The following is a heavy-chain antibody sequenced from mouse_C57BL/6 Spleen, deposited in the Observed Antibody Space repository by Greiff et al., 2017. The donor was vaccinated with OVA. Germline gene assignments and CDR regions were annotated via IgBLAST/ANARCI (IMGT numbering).Heavy chain of an antibody. CDR1: GYTFTSYW. CDR3: ARAENFDY. V-gene: IGHV1-50*01. J-gene: IGHJ2*01. CDR2: IDPSDSYT. Sequence: VKLQQPGAELVKPGASVKLSCKASGYTFTSYWMQWVKQRPGQGLEWIGEIDPSDSYTNYNKKFKGKATLTVDTSSRTAYMQLSSLTSEDSAVYYCARAENFDYWGQGTTLTVSS.